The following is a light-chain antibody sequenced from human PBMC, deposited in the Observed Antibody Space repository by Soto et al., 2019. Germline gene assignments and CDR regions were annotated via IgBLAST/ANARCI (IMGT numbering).Light chain of an antibody. J-gene: IGKJ5*01. CDR1: QSFSSY. CDR3: QQRSNWPPVIT. CDR2: DAS. Sequence: EIVLTQSPATLSLSPGERATLSCSASQSFSSYLAWYQQKPGQAPRLLIYDASKRATGIPARFSGRGSGTDFTLTISSLEPEDFAVYYGQQRSNWPPVITFGQGTRLEIK. V-gene: IGKV3-11*01.